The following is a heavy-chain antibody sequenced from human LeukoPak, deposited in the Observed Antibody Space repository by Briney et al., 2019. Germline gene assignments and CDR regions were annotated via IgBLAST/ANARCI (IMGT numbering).Heavy chain of an antibody. J-gene: IGHJ6*03. Sequence: GGSLRLSCAASGFTFSSYWMHWVRQTPGKGLVWVSRINSDGSITTYADSVKGRFTISRDNAKNTLYVQMNSLGAEDTAVYYCARGSDRYYYYMDVWGKGTTVTVSS. CDR1: GFTFSSYW. CDR3: ARGSDRYYYYMDV. CDR2: INSDGSIT. V-gene: IGHV3-74*03.